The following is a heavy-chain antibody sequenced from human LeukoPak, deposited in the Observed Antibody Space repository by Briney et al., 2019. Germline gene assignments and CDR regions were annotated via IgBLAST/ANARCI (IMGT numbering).Heavy chain of an antibody. CDR1: GYTLTELS. Sequence: ASVKVSCKVSGYTLTELSMHWVRQAPGKGLEWMGGFDPEDGETIYAQKFQGRVTMTEDTSTDTAYMELSSLRSEDTAVYYCATGLLPDDSSGYPIFDIWGQGTMVTVSS. CDR3: ATGLLPDDSSGYPIFDI. CDR2: FDPEDGET. V-gene: IGHV1-24*01. D-gene: IGHD3-22*01. J-gene: IGHJ3*02.